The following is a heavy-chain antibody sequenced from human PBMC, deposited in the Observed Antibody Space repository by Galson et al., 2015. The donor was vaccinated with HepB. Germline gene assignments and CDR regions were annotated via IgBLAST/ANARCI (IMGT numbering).Heavy chain of an antibody. CDR3: ARAGIRGVTNDF. D-gene: IGHD3-10*01. CDR2: VHSSGST. Sequence: TLSLTCSVSGGSISGVYWTWIRQPAGKGLEWIGRVHSSGSTKYNPSLNSRVTMSLDTSKNQLSLKLTSVTAADTAVYYCARAGIRGVTNDFWGQGILVTVSS. CDR1: GGSISGVY. J-gene: IGHJ4*02. V-gene: IGHV4-4*07.